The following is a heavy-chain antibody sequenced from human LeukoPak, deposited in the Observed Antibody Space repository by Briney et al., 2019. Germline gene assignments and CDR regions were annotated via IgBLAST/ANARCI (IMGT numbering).Heavy chain of an antibody. CDR3: ARGAKRWPQRGGFDY. J-gene: IGHJ4*02. D-gene: IGHD5-24*01. V-gene: IGHV3-30-3*01. Sequence: GGSLRLSCAASGFTFSSYAMHWVRQAPGKGLEWVAVISYDGSNKYYADSVKGRFTISRDNSKNTLYLQMNSLRAEDTAVYYCARGAKRWPQRGGFDYWGQGTLVTVSS. CDR2: ISYDGSNK. CDR1: GFTFSSYA.